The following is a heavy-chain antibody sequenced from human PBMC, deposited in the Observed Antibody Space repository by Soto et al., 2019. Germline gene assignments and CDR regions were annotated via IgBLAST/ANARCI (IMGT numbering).Heavy chain of an antibody. CDR1: GGSFSGYY. Sequence: PSETLSLTCAVYGGSFSGYYWSWIRQPPGKGLEWIGEINHSGSTYYNPSLKSRVTISVDKSKSQLFLKLSSVTAPDTAVYYCARQIYDSSGYYYAYWGQGTLVTVSS. V-gene: IGHV4-34*01. D-gene: IGHD3-22*01. CDR3: ARQIYDSSGYYYAY. CDR2: INHSGST. J-gene: IGHJ4*02.